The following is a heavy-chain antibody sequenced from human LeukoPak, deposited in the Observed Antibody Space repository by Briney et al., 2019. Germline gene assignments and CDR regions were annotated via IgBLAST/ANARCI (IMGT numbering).Heavy chain of an antibody. CDR2: INHNGRT. CDR3: ARGRSRVTVFGVALNWFDS. J-gene: IGHJ5*01. CDR1: GGSFSNYD. V-gene: IGHV4-34*01. Sequence: PSETQSLTCAVYGGSFSNYDWTWIRQPPGKGLEWIGEINHNGRTNYNPSLKSRLTISADTSKNQFSLKLRSVTAADTAVYYCARGRSRVTVFGVALNWFDSWGQGNLVSVSS. D-gene: IGHD3-3*01.